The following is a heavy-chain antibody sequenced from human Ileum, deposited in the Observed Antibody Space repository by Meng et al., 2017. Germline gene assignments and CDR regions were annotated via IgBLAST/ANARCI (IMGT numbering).Heavy chain of an antibody. V-gene: IGHV4-34*01. CDR2: INHSGST. J-gene: IGHJ4*02. CDR1: GGSFSGYY. D-gene: IGHD6-19*01. Sequence: QVQLQQGGSGLLKPWETLSLTCAVYGGSFSGYYWSWIRQPPGKGLEWIGEINHSGSTNYNPSLKSRVTISVDTSKNQFSLKLSSVTAADTAVYYCARTRRGSSGWYMGYWGQGTLVTVSS. CDR3: ARTRRGSSGWYMGY.